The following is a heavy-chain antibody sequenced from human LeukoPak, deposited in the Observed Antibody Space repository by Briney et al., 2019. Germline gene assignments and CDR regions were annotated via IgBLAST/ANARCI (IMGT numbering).Heavy chain of an antibody. CDR3: ARGKPYYYDSSGSDY. J-gene: IGHJ4*02. V-gene: IGHV3-9*01. D-gene: IGHD3-22*01. CDR1: GFTFDDYA. CDR2: ISWNSGSI. Sequence: SLRLSCAASGFTFDDYAMHWVRQAPGKGLEWVSGISWNSGSIGYADSVKGRFTISRDNAKNSLYLQMNSLRAEDTAVYYCARGKPYYYDSSGSDYWGQGTLVTVSS.